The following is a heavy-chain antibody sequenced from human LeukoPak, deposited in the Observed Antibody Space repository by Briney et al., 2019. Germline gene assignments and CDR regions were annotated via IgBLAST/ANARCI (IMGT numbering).Heavy chain of an antibody. Sequence: SETLSLTCTVSGYSISSGYYWGWIRQPPGKGLEWIGSIYHSGSTYYNPSLMSRVTISVDTSKNQFSLKLSSVTAADTAVYYCARDGYSSSWSSFPFDYWGQGTLVTVSS. V-gene: IGHV4-38-2*02. CDR3: ARDGYSSSWSSFPFDY. J-gene: IGHJ4*02. CDR2: IYHSGST. CDR1: GYSISSGYY. D-gene: IGHD6-13*01.